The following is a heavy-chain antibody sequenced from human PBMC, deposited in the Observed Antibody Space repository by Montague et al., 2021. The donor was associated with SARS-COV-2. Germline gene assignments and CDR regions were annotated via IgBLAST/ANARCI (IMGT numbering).Heavy chain of an antibody. V-gene: IGHV3-53*01. D-gene: IGHD3-10*01. CDR3: ARERRGSFYFDY. CDR1: GFTVSSNH. Sequence: SLRLSCAASGFTVSSNHMTWVRQAPGKGLEWVAVLYIGENTYYADSVKGRCTVSRDNSKNSVYLQMNNLRAEDTAVYYCARERRGSFYFDYWGQGTLVTVSS. J-gene: IGHJ4*02. CDR2: LYIGENT.